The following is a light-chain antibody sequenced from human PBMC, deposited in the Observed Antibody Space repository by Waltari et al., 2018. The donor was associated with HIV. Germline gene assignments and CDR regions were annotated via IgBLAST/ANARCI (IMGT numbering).Light chain of an antibody. Sequence: EIVLPQSPGTRSLSPGERATLSCRASQSVSSSYLAWYQQKPGQAPRLLIYDASSRATDIPDRFSGSGSGTGFTLTISRLEPEDFAVYYCEQYGSSPYTFGQGTKLEIK. CDR1: QSVSSSY. V-gene: IGKV3-20*01. J-gene: IGKJ2*01. CDR3: EQYGSSPYT. CDR2: DAS.